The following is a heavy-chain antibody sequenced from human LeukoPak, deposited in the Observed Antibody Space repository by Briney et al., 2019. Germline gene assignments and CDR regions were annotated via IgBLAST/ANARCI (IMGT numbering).Heavy chain of an antibody. CDR2: INHSGST. CDR1: GGSFSGYY. D-gene: IGHD3-22*01. V-gene: IGHV4-34*01. Sequence: SETLSLTCAVYGGSFSGYYWSWIRQPPGKGLEWIGEINHSGSTNYNPSLKSRVTISVDTSKNQFSLKLSSVTAADTAVYYCARGRATYYCDNSGSDPSPIDYWGQGTLVTVSS. J-gene: IGHJ4*02. CDR3: ARGRATYYCDNSGSDPSPIDY.